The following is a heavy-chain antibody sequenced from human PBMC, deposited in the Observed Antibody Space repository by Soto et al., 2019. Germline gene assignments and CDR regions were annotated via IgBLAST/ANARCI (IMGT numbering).Heavy chain of an antibody. CDR3: AGDQGILSGYDYFGY. J-gene: IGHJ4*02. D-gene: IGHD3-9*01. V-gene: IGHV1-18*04. Sequence: ASVKVSCKASGYTFTSYGISWVRQAPGQGLEWMGWVSAYNGNTNYAQKLQGRVTMTTDTSTSTAYMELRSLRSDDTAVYYCAGDQGILSGYDYFGYWGQGTLVSVSS. CDR2: VSAYNGNT. CDR1: GYTFTSYG.